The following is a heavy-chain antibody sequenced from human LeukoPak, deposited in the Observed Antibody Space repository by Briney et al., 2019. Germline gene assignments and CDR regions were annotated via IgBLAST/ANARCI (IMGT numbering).Heavy chain of an antibody. J-gene: IGHJ4*02. CDR1: GFTFSSYG. Sequence: GGSLRLSCVGSGFTFSSYGIHWVRQLPGKGPEWVAIISYDGSSEFYADPVKGRFKISRDNSKNTVNLQMNSLGVEDTAVYYCAKDHRRGYSFGYKASPPDYWGQGTLVTVSS. D-gene: IGHD5-18*01. CDR3: AKDHRRGYSFGYKASPPDY. V-gene: IGHV3-30*18. CDR2: ISYDGSSE.